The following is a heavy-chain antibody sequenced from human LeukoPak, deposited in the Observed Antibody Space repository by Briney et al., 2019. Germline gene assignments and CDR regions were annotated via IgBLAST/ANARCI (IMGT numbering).Heavy chain of an antibody. CDR2: INPNSGGT. J-gene: IGHJ4*02. CDR3: ARDSSSSWTSFDY. V-gene: IGHV1-2*06. Sequence: ASVKVSCTASGYTFTAYHMHWVRQAPGQGLEWMGRINPNSGGTNFAQKFQGRVTTTRDTSISTAYMELSRLSSDDTAVYYCARDSSSSWTSFDYWGQGTLVTVSS. CDR1: GYTFTAYH. D-gene: IGHD6-13*01.